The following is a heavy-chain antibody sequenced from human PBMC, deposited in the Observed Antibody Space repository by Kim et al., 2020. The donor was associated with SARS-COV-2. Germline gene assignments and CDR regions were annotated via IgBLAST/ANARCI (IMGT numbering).Heavy chain of an antibody. J-gene: IGHJ4*02. CDR2: EGSYP. CDR3: ARGLGDY. D-gene: IGHD5-12*01. V-gene: IGHV3-7*01. Sequence: EGSYPYYVDSEKGRVTICRDNAKNSLYLQMNGLRAEDTAVYYCARGLGDYWGQGILVIVSS.